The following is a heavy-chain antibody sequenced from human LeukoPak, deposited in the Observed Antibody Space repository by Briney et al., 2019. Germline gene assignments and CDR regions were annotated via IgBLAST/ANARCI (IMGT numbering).Heavy chain of an antibody. J-gene: IGHJ5*02. Sequence: PSETLSLTCTVSGGSISSGSYYWSWIRQPAGKGLEWIGRIYTSGSTNYKPSLKSRVTISVDTSKNQFSLKLSSVTAADTAVYYCAREQVVVERLYNWFDPWGQGTLVTVSS. CDR1: GGSISSGSYY. CDR3: AREQVVVERLYNWFDP. CDR2: IYTSGST. D-gene: IGHD3-22*01. V-gene: IGHV4-61*02.